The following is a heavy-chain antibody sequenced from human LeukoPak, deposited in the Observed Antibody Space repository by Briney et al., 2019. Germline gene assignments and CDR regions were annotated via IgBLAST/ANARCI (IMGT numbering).Heavy chain of an antibody. D-gene: IGHD5-24*01. Sequence: SGGSLRLSCAASRFTFSSYEMDWVRQTQGKGLDWVSYISRSGGTTYYGDSGKGRFTISRDNAKNSLYLQMDSLRTEDTAVYYCVSSRDGRYFDYWGQGTLVTVSS. CDR2: ISRSGGTT. V-gene: IGHV3-48*03. CDR3: VSSRDGRYFDY. CDR1: RFTFSSYE. J-gene: IGHJ4*02.